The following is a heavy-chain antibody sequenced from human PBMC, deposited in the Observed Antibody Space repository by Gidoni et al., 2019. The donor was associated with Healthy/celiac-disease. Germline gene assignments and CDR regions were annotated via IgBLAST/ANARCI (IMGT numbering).Heavy chain of an antibody. J-gene: IGHJ6*02. Sequence: EVQLLESGGGLVQPGGSLRLSCAASGFTFSSYAMGWVRQAPGKGLEWVSAISGSGGSTYYSDSVKGRFTIARDNSKNTLYLQMNSLRAEDTAVYYCAKFEESSSWVYYYYGMDVGGQGTTVTVSS. V-gene: IGHV3-23*01. CDR2: ISGSGGST. CDR1: GFTFSSYA. D-gene: IGHD6-13*01. CDR3: AKFEESSSWVYYYYGMDV.